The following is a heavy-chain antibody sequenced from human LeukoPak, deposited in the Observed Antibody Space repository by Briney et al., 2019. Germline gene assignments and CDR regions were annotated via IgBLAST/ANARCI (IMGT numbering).Heavy chain of an antibody. CDR1: GFTFSNSG. CDR3: AKDQYGGNPQYYFDY. J-gene: IGHJ4*02. D-gene: IGHD4-23*01. V-gene: IGHV3-21*04. CDR2: ISSSSSYI. Sequence: PGGSLRLSCAASGFTFSNSGMNWVRQAPGKGLEWVSSISSSSSYIFYADSVKGRFTISRDNAKNSLYLQMNSLRAEDTAVYYCAKDQYGGNPQYYFDYWGQGTLVTVSS.